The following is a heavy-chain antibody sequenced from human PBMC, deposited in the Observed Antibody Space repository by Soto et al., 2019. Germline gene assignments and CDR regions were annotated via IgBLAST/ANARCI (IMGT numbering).Heavy chain of an antibody. CDR3: AREPVDTAMASLTNYYYYYGMDV. CDR2: IGVSGGSI. CDR1: GFTFSSYA. V-gene: IGHV3-23*01. Sequence: GGSLRLSCAASGFTFSSYAMNWVRQAPGKALEWVAGIGVSGGSIYHADSVKGRVTISRDNSKNTLFLQMNSLRAEDTAVYYWAREPVDTAMASLTNYYYYYGMDVWGQGTTVTVSS. D-gene: IGHD5-18*01. J-gene: IGHJ6*02.